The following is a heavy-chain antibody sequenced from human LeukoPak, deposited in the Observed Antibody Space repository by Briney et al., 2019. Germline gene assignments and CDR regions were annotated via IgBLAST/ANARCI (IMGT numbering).Heavy chain of an antibody. CDR1: GFTFNKYW. Sequence: QPGGSLRLSCAASGFTFNKYWLTWVRQAPGRGLEWVANIKQDGSEKYYVDSVKGRFTISRDNAKNSLYLQMNSLRAEDTAVYYCAREAYYDFWSGSWRNCYYMDVWGKGTTVTVSS. CDR3: AREAYYDFWSGSWRNCYYMDV. J-gene: IGHJ6*03. D-gene: IGHD3-3*01. V-gene: IGHV3-7*01. CDR2: IKQDGSEK.